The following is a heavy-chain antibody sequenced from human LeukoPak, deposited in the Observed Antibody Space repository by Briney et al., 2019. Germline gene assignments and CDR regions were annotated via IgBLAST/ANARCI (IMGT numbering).Heavy chain of an antibody. Sequence: GGSLRLSCSASGFTFTTYAMSWVRQAPGKGLEWVSAISGSGSSTYYADSVKGRFTISRDNSKNTLYLQMNSLRAEDAAVYYCARDDPEPHYYYGMDVWGQGTTVTVSS. D-gene: IGHD1-14*01. J-gene: IGHJ6*02. CDR3: ARDDPEPHYYYGMDV. CDR2: ISGSGSST. CDR1: GFTFTTYA. V-gene: IGHV3-23*01.